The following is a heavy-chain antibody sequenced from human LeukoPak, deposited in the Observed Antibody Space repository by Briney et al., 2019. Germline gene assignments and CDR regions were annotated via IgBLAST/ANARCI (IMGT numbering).Heavy chain of an antibody. Sequence: GRSLRLSCAAPGFTFSSYGMHWVRQAPGKGLEWVAVIWYDGSNKYYADSVKGRFTISRDNSKNTLYLQMNSLRAEDTAVYYCARGSSSWYLGFDYWGQGTLVTVSS. CDR1: GFTFSSYG. V-gene: IGHV3-33*01. J-gene: IGHJ4*02. CDR3: ARGSSSWYLGFDY. CDR2: IWYDGSNK. D-gene: IGHD6-13*01.